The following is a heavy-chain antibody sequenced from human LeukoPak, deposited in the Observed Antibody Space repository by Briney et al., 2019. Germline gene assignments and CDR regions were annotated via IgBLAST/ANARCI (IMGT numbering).Heavy chain of an antibody. D-gene: IGHD3-10*01. CDR2: ISAYNGNT. V-gene: IGHV1-18*04. CDR1: GYTFTGYY. Sequence: ASVKVSCKASGYTFTGYYMHWVRQAPGQGLEWMGWISAYNGNTNYAQKLQGRVTMTTDTSTSTAYMELRSLRSDDTAVYYCARIVLLWFGESNTNWFDPWGQGTLVTVSS. CDR3: ARIVLLWFGESNTNWFDP. J-gene: IGHJ5*02.